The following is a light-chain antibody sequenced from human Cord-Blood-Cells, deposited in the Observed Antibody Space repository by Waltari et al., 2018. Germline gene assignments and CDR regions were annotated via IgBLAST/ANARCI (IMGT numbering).Light chain of an antibody. CDR1: QGISSY. CDR3: QQLNSYPCT. J-gene: IGKJ3*01. V-gene: IGKV1-9*01. Sequence: DIQLTQSPSFLSASVGDRVTITCRASQGISSYLAWYQQKPGKAPKLLIYDASSLQSGVPSRFSGSGSGTEFTLTISSLQPEDFATYYCQQLNSYPCTFGHGTKVDIK. CDR2: DAS.